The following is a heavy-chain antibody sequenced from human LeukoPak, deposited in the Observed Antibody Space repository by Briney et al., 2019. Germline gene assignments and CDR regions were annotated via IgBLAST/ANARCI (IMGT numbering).Heavy chain of an antibody. D-gene: IGHD3-10*01. Sequence: SETLSLTCTVSGGSISSYYWSWIRQPPGKGLEWIGEINHSGSTNYNPSLKSRVTISVDTSKNQFSLKLSSVTAADTAVYYCARVPYYYGSGSYYNQFWYYYGMDVWGQGTTVTVSS. CDR2: INHSGST. J-gene: IGHJ6*02. CDR3: ARVPYYYGSGSYYNQFWYYYGMDV. CDR1: GGSISSYY. V-gene: IGHV4-34*01.